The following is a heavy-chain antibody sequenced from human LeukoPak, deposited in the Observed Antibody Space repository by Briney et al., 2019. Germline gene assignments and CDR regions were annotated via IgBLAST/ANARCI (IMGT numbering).Heavy chain of an antibody. J-gene: IGHJ4*02. CDR3: ARDGGDYSPIDY. CDR1: GGSISSGGYY. D-gene: IGHD4-17*01. CDR2: IYSGGNT. Sequence: SETLSLTCTVSGGSISSGGYYWSWIRQHPGKGLEWIGYIYSGGNTYYNPSLKSRLTTSLDTSKNQFSLNLNSVTAADTAVYYCARDGGDYSPIDYWGQGTLVTVSS. V-gene: IGHV4-30-4*08.